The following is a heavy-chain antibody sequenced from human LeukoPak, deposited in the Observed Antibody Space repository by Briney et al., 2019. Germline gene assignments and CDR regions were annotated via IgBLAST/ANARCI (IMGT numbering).Heavy chain of an antibody. D-gene: IGHD4-17*01. CDR1: GFTFSSYA. CDR2: ISGSGGTT. Sequence: RPGGSLRLSCAASGFTFSSYAMSWVRQAPGKGLESVSAISGSGGTTYYANSVKGRFTFSRDNSKNTLYLQMNSLRAEDTAIYYCARMIRDYGDSNWFDPWGQGTLVTVSS. J-gene: IGHJ5*02. CDR3: ARMIRDYGDSNWFDP. V-gene: IGHV3-23*01.